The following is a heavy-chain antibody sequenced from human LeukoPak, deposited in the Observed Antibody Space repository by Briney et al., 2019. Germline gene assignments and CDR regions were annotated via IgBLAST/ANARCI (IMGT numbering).Heavy chain of an antibody. CDR2: INHSGST. CDR3: ARIGYCTNGVCFDY. Sequence: SETLSLTCAVYGGSFRGYYWSWIRQPPGKGVVWIGEINHSGSTNYNPSLKSRVTISVDTSKNQFSLKLSSVTAADTAVYYCARIGYCTNGVCFDYWGQGTLVTVSS. V-gene: IGHV4-34*01. CDR1: GGSFRGYY. J-gene: IGHJ4*02. D-gene: IGHD2-8*01.